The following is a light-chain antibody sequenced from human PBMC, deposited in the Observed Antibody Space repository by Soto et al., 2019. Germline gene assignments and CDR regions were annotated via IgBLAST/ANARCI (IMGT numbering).Light chain of an antibody. CDR1: SSNIGNNY. J-gene: IGLJ1*01. CDR3: GAWDSSLSAFYV. CDR2: DNN. Sequence: QSVLTQPTSVSAAPGQKVTISCSGSSSNIGNNYVSWYQQLPGTAPKLLIYDNNKRPSGIPDLFSGSKSGTSATLGITGLQTGDEADYYCGAWDSSLSAFYVFGTGTKV. V-gene: IGLV1-51*01.